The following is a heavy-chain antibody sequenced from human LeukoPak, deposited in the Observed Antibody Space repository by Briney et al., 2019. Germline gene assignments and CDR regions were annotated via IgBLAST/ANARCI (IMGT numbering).Heavy chain of an antibody. CDR2: IYYSGST. CDR3: ARGKYSSSSSSDY. D-gene: IGHD6-6*01. CDR1: GGSISSYY. Sequence: SETLSLTCTVSGGSISSYYWSWIRQPPGKGLEWIGYIYYSGSTNYNSSLKSRVTISVDTSKNQFSLKLSSVTAADTAVYYCARGKYSSSSSSDYWGQGTLVTVSS. J-gene: IGHJ4*02. V-gene: IGHV4-59*01.